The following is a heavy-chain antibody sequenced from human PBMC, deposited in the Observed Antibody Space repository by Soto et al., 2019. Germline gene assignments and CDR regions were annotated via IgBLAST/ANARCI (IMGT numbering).Heavy chain of an antibody. Sequence: GGSLRLSCAASGFTFSSYSMNWVRQAPGKGLEWVSYISSSSSTIYYADSVKGRFTISRDNAKNSLYLQMNSLRDEDTAVYYCARDVDDCSGGSCYLDWGQGTLVTVSS. V-gene: IGHV3-48*02. J-gene: IGHJ4*02. CDR3: ARDVDDCSGGSCYLD. D-gene: IGHD2-15*01. CDR1: GFTFSSYS. CDR2: ISSSSSTI.